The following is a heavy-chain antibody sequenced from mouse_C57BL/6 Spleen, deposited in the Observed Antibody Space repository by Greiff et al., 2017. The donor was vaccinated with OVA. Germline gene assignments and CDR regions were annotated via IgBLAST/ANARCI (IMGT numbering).Heavy chain of an antibody. V-gene: IGHV1-26*01. CDR1: GYTFTDYY. CDR2: INPNNGGT. J-gene: IGHJ4*01. Sequence: VQLQQSGPELVKPGASVKISCKASGYTFTDYYMNWVKQSHGKSLEWIGDINPNNGGTSYNQKFKGKATLTVDKSSSTAYMELRSLTSEDSAVYYGARSLDYSDAMDYWGQGTSVTVSS. D-gene: IGHD2-12*01. CDR3: ARSLDYSDAMDY.